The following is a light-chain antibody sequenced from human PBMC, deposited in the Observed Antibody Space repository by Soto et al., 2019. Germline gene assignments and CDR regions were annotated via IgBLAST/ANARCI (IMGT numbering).Light chain of an antibody. CDR2: AAS. Sequence: DIQMTQSPSSLSASVGDRVTITCRASQSISSYLNWYQQKPGKAPKLLIYAASSLQSEVPSRFSGSGSGTDFTLTISSLQPEDFATYYCQQSYSTLRTFGQGTKV. V-gene: IGKV1-39*01. CDR1: QSISSY. CDR3: QQSYSTLRT. J-gene: IGKJ1*01.